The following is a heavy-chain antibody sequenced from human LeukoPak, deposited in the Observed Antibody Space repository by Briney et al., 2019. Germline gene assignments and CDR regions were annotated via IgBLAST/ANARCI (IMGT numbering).Heavy chain of an antibody. Sequence: SVKVSCKASGYTFTGYYMHWVRQAPGQGLEWMGWINPNSGGTNYAQKFQGRVTMTRDTSISTAYMELSRLRSDDTAVYYCARVDSGSRYYFDYWGQGTLVTVSS. J-gene: IGHJ4*02. V-gene: IGHV1-2*02. CDR1: GYTFTGYY. CDR2: INPNSGGT. D-gene: IGHD1-26*01. CDR3: ARVDSGSRYYFDY.